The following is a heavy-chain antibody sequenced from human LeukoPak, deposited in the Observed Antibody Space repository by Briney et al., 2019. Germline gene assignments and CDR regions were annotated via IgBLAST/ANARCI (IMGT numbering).Heavy chain of an antibody. CDR2: ISAYNGNI. D-gene: IGHD3-22*01. CDR3: ATDLPSRYSDTSGYSPSDY. Sequence: ASVKVSCKASGYTFTGYYMHLVRQAPGQGLEWMGWISAYNGNIYYAQKLQGRVTMTTDTSTNTAYMEMRGLRSHDAGMYSCATDLPSRYSDTSGYSPSDYWGQGSLVTASP. V-gene: IGHV1-18*04. CDR1: GYTFTGYY. J-gene: IGHJ4*02.